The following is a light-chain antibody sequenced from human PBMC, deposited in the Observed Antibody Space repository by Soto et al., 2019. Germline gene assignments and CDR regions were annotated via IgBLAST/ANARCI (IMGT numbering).Light chain of an antibody. CDR3: SSYTSSSTRV. CDR1: SSDVGGYNY. J-gene: IGLJ2*01. CDR2: DVS. V-gene: IGLV2-14*01. Sequence: QSVLTQPASVSGSPGQSITISCTGTSSDVGGYNYVSWYQQHPGKAPKLMYDVSNRPSGVSNRFSGSKSGNTASLTISGLQAEDEADYYCSSYTSSSTRVFGGGTKVTVL.